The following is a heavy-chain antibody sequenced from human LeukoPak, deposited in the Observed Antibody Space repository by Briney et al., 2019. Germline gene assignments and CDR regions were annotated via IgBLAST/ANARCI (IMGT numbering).Heavy chain of an antibody. CDR3: ARHRATIFGVVSWFDP. D-gene: IGHD3-3*01. J-gene: IGHJ5*02. V-gene: IGHV4-59*08. CDR2: IYYSGST. CDR1: GGSISSYY. Sequence: SETLSLTCTVSGGSISSYYWSWIRQPPGKGLGWIGYIYYSGSTNYNPSLKSRVTISVDTSKNQFSLKLSSVTAADTAVYYCARHRATIFGVVSWFDPWGQGTLVTVSS.